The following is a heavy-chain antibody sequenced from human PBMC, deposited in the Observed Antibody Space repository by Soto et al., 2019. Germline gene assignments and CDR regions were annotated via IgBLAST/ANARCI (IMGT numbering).Heavy chain of an antibody. D-gene: IGHD4-17*01. Sequence: PSETLSLTCAVSGYSISSGYYWGWIRQTPGEGLEWIASIYHSGSTYYNPSLKSRVTISVDTSKNQFFLNLTTVTDADTGVYYCARGPATVTPGCFDPWGQGIMVTVSS. CDR2: IYHSGST. V-gene: IGHV4-38-2*01. CDR3: ARGPATVTPGCFDP. J-gene: IGHJ5*02. CDR1: GYSISSGYY.